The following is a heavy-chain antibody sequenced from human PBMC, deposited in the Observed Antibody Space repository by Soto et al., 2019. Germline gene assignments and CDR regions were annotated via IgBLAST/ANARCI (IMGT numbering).Heavy chain of an antibody. CDR2: IWYDGSNK. CDR3: ARVDPYSSGWYFPFGPFDY. Sequence: GGSLRLSFEASGFTFSSYGMHWVRQAPGKGLEWVAVIWYDGSNKYYADSVKGRFTISRDNSKNTLYLQMNSLRAEDTAVYYCARVDPYSSGWYFPFGPFDYWGQGTLVTVSS. V-gene: IGHV3-33*01. CDR1: GFTFSSYG. J-gene: IGHJ4*02. D-gene: IGHD6-19*01.